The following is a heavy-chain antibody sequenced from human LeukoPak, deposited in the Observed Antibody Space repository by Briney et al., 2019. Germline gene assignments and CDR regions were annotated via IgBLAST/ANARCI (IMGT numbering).Heavy chain of an antibody. V-gene: IGHV3-20*04. CDR3: VRGGFFRYSGTSGDY. CDR1: GFTFDDHA. CDR2: ITWNGDIT. J-gene: IGHJ4*02. Sequence: RSGGSLRLSCAASGFTFDDHAITWVRLTPGRGLEWVSSITWNGDITDHADSVRGRFTISRDNAQNSLYLQMTSLRVEDMAIYYCVRGGFFRYSGTSGDYWGQGSQVTVSS. D-gene: IGHD1-26*01.